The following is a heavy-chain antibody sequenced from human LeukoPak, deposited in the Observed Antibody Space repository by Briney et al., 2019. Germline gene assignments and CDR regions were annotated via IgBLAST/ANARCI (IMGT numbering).Heavy chain of an antibody. CDR3: ARHSSGFVGFDC. CDR1: GGFNSGSSFY. V-gene: IGHV4-39*01. CDR2: IFYSGSP. J-gene: IGHJ4*02. Sequence: PSETLSLTCTVSGGFNSGSSFYWGWIRQPPGKGLEWIGSIFYSGSPYYNPSLKSRVTISVDTSKNQFSLKLSSVTAADTALYYCARHSSGFVGFDCWGQGTLVTVSS. D-gene: IGHD6-19*01.